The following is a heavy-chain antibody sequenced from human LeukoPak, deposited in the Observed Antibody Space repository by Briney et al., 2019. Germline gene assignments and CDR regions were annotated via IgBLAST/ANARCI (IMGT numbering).Heavy chain of an antibody. V-gene: IGHV1-18*01. CDR3: ARYLGSKKISSYYYDSSGYSQATADY. D-gene: IGHD3-22*01. J-gene: IGHJ4*02. CDR1: GYTFTSYG. Sequence: ASVKVSCKASGYTFTSYGISWVRQAPGQGLEWMGWISAYNGNTNYAQKLQGRVTMTTDTSTSTAYMELRSLRSDDTAVYYCARYLGSKKISSYYYDSSGYSQATADYWGQGTLVTVSS. CDR2: ISAYNGNT.